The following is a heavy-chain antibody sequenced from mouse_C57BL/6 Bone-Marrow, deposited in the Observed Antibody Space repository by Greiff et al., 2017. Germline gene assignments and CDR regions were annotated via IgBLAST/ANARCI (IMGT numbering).Heavy chain of an antibody. Sequence: QVQLQQPGAELVRPGSSVKLSCKASGYTFTSYWMHWVKQRPIQGLEWIGNIDPSDSETHYNQKFKDKATLTVDKSSSTANMQLSSLTSEDSAVYCCARSGRYAYYFDYWGQGTTLTVSS. D-gene: IGHD1-1*01. J-gene: IGHJ2*01. V-gene: IGHV1-52*01. CDR2: IDPSDSET. CDR3: ARSGRYAYYFDY. CDR1: GYTFTSYW.